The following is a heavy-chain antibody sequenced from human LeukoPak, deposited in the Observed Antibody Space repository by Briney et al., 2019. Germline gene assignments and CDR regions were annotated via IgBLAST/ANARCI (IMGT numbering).Heavy chain of an antibody. CDR1: GFTFSSYA. J-gene: IGHJ4*02. V-gene: IGHV3-23*01. Sequence: GGSLRLSCAASGFTFSSYAMSWVRQAPGKGLEWVSAISGSGGSTYHADSVKGRFTISRDNSKNTLYLQMNSLRAEDTAVYYCACKYYDILTGHYSFDYWGQGTLVTVSS. D-gene: IGHD3-9*01. CDR3: ACKYYDILTGHYSFDY. CDR2: ISGSGGST.